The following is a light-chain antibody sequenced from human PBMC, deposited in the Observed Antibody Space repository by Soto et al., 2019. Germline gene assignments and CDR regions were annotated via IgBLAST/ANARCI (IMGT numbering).Light chain of an antibody. CDR2: AAS. J-gene: IGKJ1*01. Sequence: DIQMTQSPSSLSASVGDRVTITCRASQTILTYLNWYQQKPGKAPKLLIYAASSLQSGVPSRFSGGRSATDFTLTISSLQPEDFATYYCQQSFSTTWTFGHGTKVEIK. V-gene: IGKV1-39*01. CDR1: QTILTY. CDR3: QQSFSTTWT.